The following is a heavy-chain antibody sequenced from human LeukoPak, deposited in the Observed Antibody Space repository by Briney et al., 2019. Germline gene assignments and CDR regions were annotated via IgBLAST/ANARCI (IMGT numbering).Heavy chain of an antibody. D-gene: IGHD3-10*01. V-gene: IGHV4-39*07. Sequence: SETLSLXCTVSGGSISSSSYYWGWIRQPPGKGLEWIGSIYYSGSTYYNPSLKSRVTISVDTSKNQFSLKLSSVTAADTAVYYCARDRGYVDYWGQGTLVTVSS. CDR1: GGSISSSSYY. CDR3: ARDRGYVDY. J-gene: IGHJ4*02. CDR2: IYYSGST.